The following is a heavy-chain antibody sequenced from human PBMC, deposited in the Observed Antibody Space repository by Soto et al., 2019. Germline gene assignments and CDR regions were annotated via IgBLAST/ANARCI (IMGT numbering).Heavy chain of an antibody. CDR3: ARRSIAAAGRTPCDAFDI. J-gene: IGHJ3*02. Sequence: QLQLQESGPGLVKPSETLSLTCTVSGGSISSSSYYWGWIRQPPGKGLEWIGSIYYSGSTYYNPSLKSRVTISVDTSKNQFSLKLSSVTAADTAVYYCARRSIAAAGRTPCDAFDIWGQGTMVTVSS. V-gene: IGHV4-39*01. D-gene: IGHD6-13*01. CDR2: IYYSGST. CDR1: GGSISSSSYY.